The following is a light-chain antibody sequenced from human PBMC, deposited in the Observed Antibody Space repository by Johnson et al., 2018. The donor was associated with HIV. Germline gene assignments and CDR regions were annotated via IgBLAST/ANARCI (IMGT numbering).Light chain of an antibody. J-gene: IGLJ1*01. CDR1: NSNIGNNY. Sequence: VSAAPGQKVTISCSGSNSNIGNNYVSWYQQVPGTAPKLLIYENNKRPSGIPDRFSGSRSGTSATLDITGLQTGDEADYYCGAWDSSLSAYVFATETKVTVL. CDR2: ENN. CDR3: GAWDSSLSAYV. V-gene: IGLV1-51*02.